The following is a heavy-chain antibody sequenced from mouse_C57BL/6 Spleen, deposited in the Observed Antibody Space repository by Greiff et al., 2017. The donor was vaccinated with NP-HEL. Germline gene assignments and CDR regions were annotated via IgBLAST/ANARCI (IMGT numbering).Heavy chain of an antibody. CDR3: ARDYYDPYYFDY. Sequence: EVQRVESGGDLVKPGGSLKLSCAASGFTFSSYGMSWVRQTPDKRLEWVATISSGGSYTYYPDSVKGRFTISRDNAKNTLYLQMSSLKSEDTAMYYCARDYYDPYYFDYWGQGTTLTVSS. V-gene: IGHV5-6*01. CDR1: GFTFSSYG. D-gene: IGHD2-4*01. CDR2: ISSGGSYT. J-gene: IGHJ2*01.